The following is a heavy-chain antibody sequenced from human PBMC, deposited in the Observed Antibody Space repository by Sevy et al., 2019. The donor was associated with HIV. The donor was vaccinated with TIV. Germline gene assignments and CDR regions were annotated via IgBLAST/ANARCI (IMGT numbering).Heavy chain of an antibody. J-gene: IGHJ6*02. CDR2: ISGRGDTT. Sequence: GGSLRLSCAASGFTFNDYAMSWVRQAPGRGLEWVSTISGRGDTTNYADSVKGRFTISRDNSKNTLYLQMNSLRAEDSAVYNCAKDHYTAVTIFGVITPGYYGMDVWGQGTTVTVSS. CDR1: GFTFNDYA. D-gene: IGHD3-3*01. CDR3: AKDHYTAVTIFGVITPGYYGMDV. V-gene: IGHV3-23*01.